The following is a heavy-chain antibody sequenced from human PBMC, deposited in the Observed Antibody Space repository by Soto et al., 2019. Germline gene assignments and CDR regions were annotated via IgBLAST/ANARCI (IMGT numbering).Heavy chain of an antibody. D-gene: IGHD5-18*01. J-gene: IGHJ6*03. CDR3: ARIGQLLVVPYMDV. V-gene: IGHV2-26*01. CDR1: GFSLSNARMG. Sequence: QVTLKESGPVLVNPTETLTLTCTVSGFSLSNARMGVSWIRQPPGKALEWLAHIFSNDEKSYRTSLKSRLTISKDTSKSQVVLSMTNMDPVDTATYYWARIGQLLVVPYMDVWGKGTTVTVSS. CDR2: IFSNDEK.